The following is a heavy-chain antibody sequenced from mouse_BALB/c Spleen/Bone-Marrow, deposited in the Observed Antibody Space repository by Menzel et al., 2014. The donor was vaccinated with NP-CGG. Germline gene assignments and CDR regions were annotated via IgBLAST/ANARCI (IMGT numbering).Heavy chain of an antibody. J-gene: IGHJ2*01. CDR2: ISSGSSTT. CDR3: ARDVPLYDVGYFDY. D-gene: IGHD2-14*01. V-gene: IGHV5-17*02. CDR1: GFTFSSFG. Sequence: EVKLMESGGGLVQPGGSRKLSCAASGFTFSSFGMHWVRQAPEKGLEWVAYISSGSSTTYYADTVKGRFTISRDNPKNTLFLQMTSLRSEDTAMYYCARDVPLYDVGYFDYWGQGTTLTVSS.